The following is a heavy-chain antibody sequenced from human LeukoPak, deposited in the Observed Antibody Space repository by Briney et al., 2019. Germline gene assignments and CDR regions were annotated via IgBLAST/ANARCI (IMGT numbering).Heavy chain of an antibody. V-gene: IGHV5-51*01. CDR1: GYSFTTYW. J-gene: IGHJ4*02. CDR3: ARRQGCSSTSCPPDS. CDR2: IYPGDTDS. D-gene: IGHD2-2*01. Sequence: GESLKISSRGSGYSFTTYWIGWVRQMPGKGLEWTGFIYPGDTDSRDRPSFQGQVTMSADKSINTAYLQWSSLKASDTAMYYCARRQGCSSTSCPPDSWGQGTLVTVSS.